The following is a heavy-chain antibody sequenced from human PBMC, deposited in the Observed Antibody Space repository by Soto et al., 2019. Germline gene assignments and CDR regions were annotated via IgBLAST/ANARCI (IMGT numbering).Heavy chain of an antibody. CDR3: ARDDCSSTSCYDDYYYYYGMDV. D-gene: IGHD2-2*01. CDR1: GGTFSSYA. J-gene: IGHJ6*02. CDR2: IIPIFGTA. V-gene: IGHV1-69*01. Sequence: QVQLVQSGAEVKKPGSSVKVSCKASGGTFSSYAISWVRQAPGQGLEWMGGIIPIFGTANYAQKFQGRVTITADESTSTAYMELSSLRSEDTAVYYCARDDCSSTSCYDDYYYYYGMDVWGQGTTVTVSS.